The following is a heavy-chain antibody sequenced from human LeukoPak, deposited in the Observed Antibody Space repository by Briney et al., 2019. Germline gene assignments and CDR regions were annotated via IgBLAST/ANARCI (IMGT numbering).Heavy chain of an antibody. D-gene: IGHD2-2*02. V-gene: IGHV3-23*01. Sequence: GGSLRLSCAASGFTFSSYAMSWVRQAPGKGLEWVSAISGSGGSRYYADSVKVGFTISRDNSKNTLYLQMNSLRAEDTAVYYCAKVGRIVVVPADIQDAFDIWGQGTMVTVSS. CDR2: ISGSGGSR. J-gene: IGHJ3*02. CDR1: GFTFSSYA. CDR3: AKVGRIVVVPADIQDAFDI.